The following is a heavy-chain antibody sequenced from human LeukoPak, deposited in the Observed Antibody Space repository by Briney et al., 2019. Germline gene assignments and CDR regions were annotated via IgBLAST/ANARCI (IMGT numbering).Heavy chain of an antibody. CDR2: INQDGSEK. J-gene: IGHJ4*02. V-gene: IGHV3-7*01. CDR3: ARDGFVGAADY. CDR1: EFTFSGYW. Sequence: GGSLRLSCAASEFTFSGYWMNWVRQAPGQGPEWVANINQDGSEKHSVDSVKGRFTISRDNAKNSLFLQMNSLRVEDTAVFYCARDGFVGAADYWGQGTLVTVSS. D-gene: IGHD6-13*01.